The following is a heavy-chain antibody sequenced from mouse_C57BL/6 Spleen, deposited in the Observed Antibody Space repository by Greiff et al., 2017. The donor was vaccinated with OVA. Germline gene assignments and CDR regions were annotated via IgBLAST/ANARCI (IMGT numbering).Heavy chain of an antibody. J-gene: IGHJ3*01. CDR1: GYTFTDYY. V-gene: IGHV1-26*01. CDR2: INPNNGGT. D-gene: IGHD4-1*02. Sequence: VQLQQSGPELVKPGASVKISCKASGYTFTDYYMNWVKQSHGKSLEWIGDINPNNGGTSYNQKFKGKATLTVDKSSSTAYMELRSLTSEDSAVYYCATQLGAWFAYWGQGTLVTVSA. CDR3: ATQLGAWFAY.